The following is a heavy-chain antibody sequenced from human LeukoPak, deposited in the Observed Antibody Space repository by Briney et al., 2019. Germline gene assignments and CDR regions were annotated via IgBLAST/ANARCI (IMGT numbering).Heavy chain of an antibody. CDR1: GYTFTGYY. D-gene: IGHD3-9*01. CDR3: ARDWNDILTGYGTDY. J-gene: IGHJ4*02. CDR2: INPNSGVT. V-gene: IGHV1-2*02. Sequence: ASVKVPCKASGYTFTGYYMHWVRQAPGQGLEWMGWINPNSGVTNYAQNFQGRVTMTRDTSINTAYMDLSRLRSDDTAIYYCARDWNDILTGYGTDYWGQGTLVTVSS.